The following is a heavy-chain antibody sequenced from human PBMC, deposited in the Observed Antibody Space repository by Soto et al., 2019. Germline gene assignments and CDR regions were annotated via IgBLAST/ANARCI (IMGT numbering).Heavy chain of an antibody. Sequence: GGSLRLSCAASGFTFSSYAMSWVRQAPGKGLEWVSAISGSGGSTYYADSVKGRFTISRDNSKNSLYLQMNSLRTEDTALYYCAKDISAAMAHYYYYGMDVWGQGTLVTVSS. D-gene: IGHD5-18*01. CDR3: AKDISAAMAHYYYYGMDV. V-gene: IGHV3-23*01. CDR1: GFTFSSYA. CDR2: ISGSGGST. J-gene: IGHJ6*02.